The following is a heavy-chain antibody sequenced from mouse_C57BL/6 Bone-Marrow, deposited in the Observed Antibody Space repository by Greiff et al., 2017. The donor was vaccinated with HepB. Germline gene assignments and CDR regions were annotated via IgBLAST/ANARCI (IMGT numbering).Heavy chain of an antibody. CDR2: IDPSDSYT. J-gene: IGHJ3*01. CDR3: ASGSHCYGSSYSVAY. CDR1: GYTFTSYW. Sequence: QVQLQQPGAELVMPGASVKLSCKASGYTFTSYWMHWVKQRPGQGLEWIGEIDPSDSYTNYNHKFKGKSTLTVDKSYSTAYMQLSSRRSEDSAVYYCASGSHCYGSSYSVAYWGQGTLVTVSA. V-gene: IGHV1-69*01. D-gene: IGHD1-1*01.